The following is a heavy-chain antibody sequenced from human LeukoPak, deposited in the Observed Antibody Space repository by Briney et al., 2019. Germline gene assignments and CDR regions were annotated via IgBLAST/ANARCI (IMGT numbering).Heavy chain of an antibody. CDR1: GGSFSGYY. CDR3: ARVVAARGWFDP. CDR2: INHSGST. J-gene: IGHJ5*02. D-gene: IGHD6-6*01. Sequence: PSETLSLTCAVYGGSFSGYYWSWTRQPPGKGLEWIGEINHSGSTNYNPSLKSRVTISVDTSKNQFSLKLSSVTAADTAVYHCARVVAARGWFDPWAREPWSPSPQ. V-gene: IGHV4-34*01.